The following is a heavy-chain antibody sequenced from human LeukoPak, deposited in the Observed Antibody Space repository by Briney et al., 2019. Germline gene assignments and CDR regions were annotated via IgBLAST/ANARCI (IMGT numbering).Heavy chain of an antibody. CDR2: SNPNSGGT. CDR1: GYTFTGYY. D-gene: IGHD3-10*01. CDR3: AIQNYYGSGSYDY. V-gene: IGHV1-2*06. Sequence: ASVKVSCKASGYTFTGYYMHWVRQAPGQGLEWMGRSNPNSGGTNYAQKLQGRVTMTRDTSISTAYMELSRLRSDDTAVYYCAIQNYYGSGSYDYWGQGTLVTVSS. J-gene: IGHJ4*02.